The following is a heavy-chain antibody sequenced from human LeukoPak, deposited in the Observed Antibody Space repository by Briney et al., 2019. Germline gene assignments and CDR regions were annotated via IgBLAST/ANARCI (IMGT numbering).Heavy chain of an antibody. V-gene: IGHV3-53*01. J-gene: IGHJ5*02. D-gene: IGHD6-13*01. CDR2: IYSGGST. Sequence: GGSLRLSCAASGFTVSSNYMSWVRQAPGKGLEWVSFIYSGGSTNYAASVKGRFTISRDNSKNKLYLQMNSLRAEDTAVYYCARGHGGSSWYSWFDLWGQGTLVTVSS. CDR3: ARGHGGSSWYSWFDL. CDR1: GFTVSSNY.